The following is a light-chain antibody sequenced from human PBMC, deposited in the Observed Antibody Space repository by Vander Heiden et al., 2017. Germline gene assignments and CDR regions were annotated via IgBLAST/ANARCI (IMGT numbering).Light chain of an antibody. Sequence: QSVLTQPPSASGTPGQRVTMSCSGTRSNIGGNIVNWYQHLPGAAPKLLIFVTNQRPSGVPGRFSGSKSGTSASLAISGLQSEDEADYYCSTWDDSLKGMVFGGGTKLTVL. J-gene: IGLJ2*01. CDR1: RSNIGGNI. V-gene: IGLV1-44*01. CDR2: VTN. CDR3: STWDDSLKGMV.